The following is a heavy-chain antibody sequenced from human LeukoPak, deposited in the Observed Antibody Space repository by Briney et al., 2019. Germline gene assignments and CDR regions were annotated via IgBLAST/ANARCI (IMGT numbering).Heavy chain of an antibody. V-gene: IGHV1-46*01. J-gene: IGHJ6*02. CDR2: IYPSSGGA. CDR1: GYTFTSYS. D-gene: IGHD6-13*01. Sequence: ASVKVSCKASGYTFTSYSTHWVRQAPGQGPEWMGIIYPSSGGATYAQRFQGRVTLTRDTSTSTVYMELSSLRSEDTAVYYCARAAAAYSMDVWGQGTTVTVSS. CDR3: ARAAAAYSMDV.